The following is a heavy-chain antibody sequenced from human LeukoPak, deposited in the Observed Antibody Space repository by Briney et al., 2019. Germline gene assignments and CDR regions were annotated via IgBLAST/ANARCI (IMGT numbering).Heavy chain of an antibody. CDR2: IKQDGSEK. Sequence: PGGSLRHSCAASGFTFSSYWMSWVRQAPGKGLEWVANIKQDGSEKYYVDSVKGRFTISRDNAKNSLYLQMNSLRAEDTAVYYCARLADTAMVPFDYWGQGTLVTVSS. CDR3: ARLADTAMVPFDY. D-gene: IGHD5-18*01. V-gene: IGHV3-7*01. J-gene: IGHJ4*02. CDR1: GFTFSSYW.